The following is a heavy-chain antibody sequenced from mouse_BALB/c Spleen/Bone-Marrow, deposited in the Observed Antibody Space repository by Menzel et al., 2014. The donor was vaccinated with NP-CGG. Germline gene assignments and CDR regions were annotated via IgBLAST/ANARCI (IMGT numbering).Heavy chain of an antibody. D-gene: IGHD4-1*01. Sequence: VQLQQSGAELARPGASVKMSCKASGYTFTSYTIQWVKQRPGQGLEWIGYINPSSGYTDYNQKFEDKTTLTADKSSNTAYMQLTSLTSEDSAVYSCAREARTGAWFTYWGQGTLVTVSA. V-gene: IGHV1-4*02. CDR3: AREARTGAWFTY. CDR1: GYTFTSYT. CDR2: INPSSGYT. J-gene: IGHJ3*01.